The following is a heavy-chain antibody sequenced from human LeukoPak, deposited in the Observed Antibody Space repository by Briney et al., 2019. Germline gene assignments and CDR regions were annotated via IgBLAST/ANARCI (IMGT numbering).Heavy chain of an antibody. V-gene: IGHV1-2*02. CDR2: INPNSGGT. D-gene: IGHD3-3*01. CDR3: ARDVTYYDFWSGYEDYYYYYGMDV. CDR1: GYTFIDYY. Sequence: ASVKVSCKASGYTFIDYYMHWVRQAPGQGPEWMGWINPNSGGTNYAQKFQGRVTMTRDTSISTAYMELSRLRSDDTAVYYCARDVTYYDFWSGYEDYYYYYGMDVWGQGTTVTVSS. J-gene: IGHJ6*02.